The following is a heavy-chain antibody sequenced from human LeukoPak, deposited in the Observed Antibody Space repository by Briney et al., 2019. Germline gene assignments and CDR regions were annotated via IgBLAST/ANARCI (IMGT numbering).Heavy chain of an antibody. Sequence: ASVKVSCKASGGAFSSYAISWVRQAPGQGLEWMGGIIPIFGTANYAQKFQGRGTITADESTSTAYMELSSLRSEDTAVYYCARGAVLRYFDWQYYFDYWGQGTLVTVSS. CDR3: ARGAVLRYFDWQYYFDY. CDR2: IIPIFGTA. V-gene: IGHV1-69*13. J-gene: IGHJ4*02. CDR1: GGAFSSYA. D-gene: IGHD3-9*01.